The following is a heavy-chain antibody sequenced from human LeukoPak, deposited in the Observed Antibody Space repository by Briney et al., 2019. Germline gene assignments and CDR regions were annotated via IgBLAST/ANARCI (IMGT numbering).Heavy chain of an antibody. J-gene: IGHJ4*02. CDR1: GGSISSYY. CDR3: ARARSGSYTYFDY. Sequence: SEALSLTCTVSGGSISSYYWSWIRKPPGKGLEWIGYIYYSGSTNYNPSLKSRVTISVETSKNQFSLKLSSVTAADTAVYYCARARSGSYTYFDYWGQGTLVTVSS. D-gene: IGHD1-26*01. CDR2: IYYSGST. V-gene: IGHV4-59*01.